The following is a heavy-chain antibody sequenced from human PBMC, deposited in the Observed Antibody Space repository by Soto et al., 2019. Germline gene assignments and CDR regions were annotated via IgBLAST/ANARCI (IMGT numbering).Heavy chain of an antibody. CDR2: ISYHASKK. D-gene: IGHD1-1*01. Sequence: QVQLVESGGGVVQPGRSLRLSCAASGFTFSSYGMHWVRQAPGKGLEWVALISYHASKKYYADSVTGRFTISRQNSKTTLYLPMNSLRTEDTAVYYCAKDLAHGERGAVDIWGQGTMVTVPS. CDR3: AKDLAHGERGAVDI. J-gene: IGHJ3*02. V-gene: IGHV3-30*18. CDR1: GFTFSSYG.